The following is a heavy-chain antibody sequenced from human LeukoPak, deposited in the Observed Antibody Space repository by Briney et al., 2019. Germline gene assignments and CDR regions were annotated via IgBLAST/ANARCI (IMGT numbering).Heavy chain of an antibody. Sequence: TSETLALTCTVSGGFISRYYWIWIRQPPGKGLEWIGSMYYSGSTNYKPSLKSRVTISVDTSKNQFSLKLSSVTAADTAVYYCARHAYYYDRSGSYEAFDIWGQGTMVTVSS. CDR2: MYYSGST. J-gene: IGHJ3*02. CDR1: GGFISRYY. V-gene: IGHV4-59*08. CDR3: ARHAYYYDRSGSYEAFDI. D-gene: IGHD3-22*01.